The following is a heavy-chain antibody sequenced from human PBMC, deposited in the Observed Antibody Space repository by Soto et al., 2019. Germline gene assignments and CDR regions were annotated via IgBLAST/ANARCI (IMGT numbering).Heavy chain of an antibody. V-gene: IGHV1-2*02. Sequence: ASVKVSCKASGYTFTGYYMHWVRQAPGQGLEWMGWINPNSGGTNYAQKFQGRVTMTRDTSISTAYMELSRLRSDDTAVYYCAREKWLDKSFDYCGQGTLVTVYS. CDR1: GYTFTGYY. D-gene: IGHD6-19*01. J-gene: IGHJ4*02. CDR2: INPNSGGT. CDR3: AREKWLDKSFDY.